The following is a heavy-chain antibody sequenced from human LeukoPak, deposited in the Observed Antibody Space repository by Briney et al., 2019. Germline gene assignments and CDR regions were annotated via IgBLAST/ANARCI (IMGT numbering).Heavy chain of an antibody. D-gene: IGHD2-21*02. Sequence: ASVKVSCKASGYTFTSYYMHWVRQAPGQGLEWMGIINPSGGSTSYAQKFQGRVTMTRDTSTSTVYMELSSLRSEDTAVYYCARDPRGVVVTANPFDYWGQGTLVTVS. J-gene: IGHJ4*02. CDR1: GYTFTSYY. V-gene: IGHV1-46*01. CDR3: ARDPRGVVVTANPFDY. CDR2: INPSGGST.